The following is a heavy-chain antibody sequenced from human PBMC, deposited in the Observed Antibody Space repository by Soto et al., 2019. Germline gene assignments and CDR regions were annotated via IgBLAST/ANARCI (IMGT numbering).Heavy chain of an antibody. J-gene: IGHJ4*02. V-gene: IGHV2-5*02. CDR1: GFSLRTSGVG. CDR2: IYWDDDK. CDR3: ARTVAATPLTRDS. Sequence: QITLKESGPTLVKPTQTLKLTCTFSGFSLRTSGVGVDWVSQPQGKALEWLARIYWDDDKRYSPSLKSRLAITKDTSKNQGVLTRTNMDPVDTATYYCARTVAATPLTRDSWGQGSLVTVSS. D-gene: IGHD2-15*01.